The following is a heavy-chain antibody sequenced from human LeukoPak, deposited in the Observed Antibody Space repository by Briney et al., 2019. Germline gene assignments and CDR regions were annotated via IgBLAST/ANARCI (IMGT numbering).Heavy chain of an antibody. CDR1: GYTFTGYY. CDR2: INPNSGGT. D-gene: IGHD6-13*01. V-gene: IGHV1-2*02. Sequence: ASVKVSCKASGYTFTGYYMQWVRQAPGPGLEWMGWINPNSGGTNYAQKFQGRVTMTRDTSISTAYMELSRLRSDDTAVYYCARGGKRYSSSWRLYNWFDPWGQGTLVTVSS. J-gene: IGHJ5*02. CDR3: ARGGKRYSSSWRLYNWFDP.